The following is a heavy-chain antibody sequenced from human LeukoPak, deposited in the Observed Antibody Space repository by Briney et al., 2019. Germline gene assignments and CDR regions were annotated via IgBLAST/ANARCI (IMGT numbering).Heavy chain of an antibody. CDR3: ARASIAARRTFDY. CDR1: GFTFDDDA. Sequence: PGGSLRLSCAASGFTFDDDAMHWVRQAPGKGLEWVSGISWNSATIGYADSVKGRFTISRDNAKNSLYLQMNSLRAEDTAVYYCARASIAARRTFDYWGQGTLVTVSS. D-gene: IGHD6-6*01. V-gene: IGHV3-9*01. J-gene: IGHJ4*02. CDR2: ISWNSATI.